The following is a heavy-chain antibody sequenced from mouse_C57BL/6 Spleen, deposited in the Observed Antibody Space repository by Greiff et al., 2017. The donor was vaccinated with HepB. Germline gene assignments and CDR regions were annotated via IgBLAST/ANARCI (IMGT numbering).Heavy chain of an antibody. CDR2: IYPGSGNT. J-gene: IGHJ3*01. CDR3: ARSDYDGEFAY. Sequence: VQLVESGPELVKPGASVKISCKASGYSFTSYYIHWVKQRPGQGLEWIGWIYPGSGNTKYNEKFKGKATLTADTSSSTAYMQLSSLTSEDSAVYYCARSDYDGEFAYWGQGTLVTVSA. V-gene: IGHV1-66*01. D-gene: IGHD2-4*01. CDR1: GYSFTSYY.